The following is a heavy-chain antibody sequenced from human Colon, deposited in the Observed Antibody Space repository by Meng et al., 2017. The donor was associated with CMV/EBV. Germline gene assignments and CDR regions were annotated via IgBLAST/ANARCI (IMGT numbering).Heavy chain of an antibody. V-gene: IGHV3-48*04. Sequence: GESLKISCAASGFTLSSDGMNWVRQAPGKDLEWIAYSSSGSNVIHYADSVKGRFTIPRDNAKNFLYLQMDSLRVEDSAVYYCARTHDAFDIWGQGTMVTVSS. CDR2: SSSGSNVI. J-gene: IGHJ3*02. CDR1: GFTLSSDG. CDR3: ARTHDAFDI.